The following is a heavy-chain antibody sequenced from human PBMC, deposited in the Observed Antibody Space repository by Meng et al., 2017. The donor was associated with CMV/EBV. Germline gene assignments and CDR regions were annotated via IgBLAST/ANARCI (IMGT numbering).Heavy chain of an antibody. Sequence: GESLKISCAASGFTFSSYAMSWVRQAPGKGLEWVSSISSSSSYIYYADSVKGRFTISRDNAKNSLYLQMNSLRAEDTAVYYCASRQWLEDHDYWGQGTLVTVSS. CDR3: ASRQWLEDHDY. CDR1: GFTFSSYA. D-gene: IGHD6-19*01. J-gene: IGHJ4*02. V-gene: IGHV3-21*01. CDR2: ISSSSSYI.